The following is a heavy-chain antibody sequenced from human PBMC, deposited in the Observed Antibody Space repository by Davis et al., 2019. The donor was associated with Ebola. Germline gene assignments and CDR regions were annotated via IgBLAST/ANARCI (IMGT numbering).Heavy chain of an antibody. CDR2: IGPSEEI. D-gene: IGHD3-3*01. J-gene: IGHJ6*02. CDR1: GFSFSTYT. V-gene: IGHV3-13*01. CDR3: AALEFGKDF. Sequence: PGGSLRPSCPASGFSFSTYTMHWVRQTAGKGLEWVSSIGPSEEIEYAGPVKGRFTISRENAKNSLFLQMNDVRDEDAAVYYCAALEFGKDFWGQGTTVIVSS.